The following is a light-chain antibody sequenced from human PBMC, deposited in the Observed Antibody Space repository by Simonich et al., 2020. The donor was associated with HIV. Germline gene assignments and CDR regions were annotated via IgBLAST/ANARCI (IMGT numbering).Light chain of an antibody. CDR1: SSDVGSYNL. V-gene: IGLV2-23*01. Sequence: QSALTQPASVSGSPGQSITISCTGTSSDVGSYNLVSWYQQHPGKAPKLMIYEGSKRPAGVSKRFSGSKSGNTASLTIAGLQADDEADYYCCSYAASTTLVFGGGTRLTVL. CDR3: CSYAASTTLV. CDR2: EGS. J-gene: IGLJ2*01.